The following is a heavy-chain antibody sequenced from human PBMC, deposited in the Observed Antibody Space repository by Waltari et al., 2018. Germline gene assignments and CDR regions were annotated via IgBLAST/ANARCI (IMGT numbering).Heavy chain of an antibody. V-gene: IGHV3-11*01. CDR3: AREDYFRLDV. CDR2: ISTGGRSM. Sequence: QMQLVESGGNLVKPGGSLSLPCSASGFTFRDFYMCWIRQAPGKGLEWVSKISTGGRSMTYADAVKGRFTISRDDAKKSLYLQMDSLRAEDTAIYYCAREDYFRLDVWGQGTTVTVSS. J-gene: IGHJ6*02. CDR1: GFTFRDFY.